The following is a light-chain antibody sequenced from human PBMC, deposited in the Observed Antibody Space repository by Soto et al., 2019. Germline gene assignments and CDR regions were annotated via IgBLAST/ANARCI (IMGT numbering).Light chain of an antibody. J-gene: IGKJ1*01. CDR2: GAS. CDR3: QQYSTSPST. CDR1: QSVSRSS. V-gene: IGKV3-20*01. Sequence: EIVLTQPPGTLSLAAGERATLSCRASQSVSRSSLAWYQQKPDQAPRLLIYGASSRATGIPDRFSGSGSGTDFTLTISRLEPEDFAVYYCQQYSTSPSTLGQGTKVEIK.